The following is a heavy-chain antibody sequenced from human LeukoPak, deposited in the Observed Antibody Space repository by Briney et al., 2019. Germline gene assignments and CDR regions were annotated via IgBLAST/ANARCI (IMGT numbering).Heavy chain of an antibody. CDR2: IYTSGST. J-gene: IGHJ5*02. CDR1: GGSISSYY. Sequence: SETLSLTCTVSGGSISSYYWSWIRQPPGKGLEWIGYIYTSGSTNYNPSLKSRVTISVDTSKNQFSLKLSSVTAADTAVYYCARLEYSSSTTCPIKGGFDPWGQGTLGTVSS. CDR3: ARLEYSSSTTCPIKGGFDP. D-gene: IGHD2-2*01. V-gene: IGHV4-4*09.